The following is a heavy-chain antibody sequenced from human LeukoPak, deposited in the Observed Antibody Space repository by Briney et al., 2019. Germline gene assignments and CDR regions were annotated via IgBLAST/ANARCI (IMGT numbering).Heavy chain of an antibody. Sequence: GGSLRLSCEASGFTFSSYDMHWVRQVPGKGLEWVSAIDTAGGTYYSGSVKGRFIISRENAKNSLYLQVNSLRAGDTAVYFCARETLGPHFYGMDVWGQGTTVTVS. CDR1: GFTFSSYD. CDR2: IDTAGGT. J-gene: IGHJ6*02. V-gene: IGHV3-13*01. D-gene: IGHD3-3*02. CDR3: ARETLGPHFYGMDV.